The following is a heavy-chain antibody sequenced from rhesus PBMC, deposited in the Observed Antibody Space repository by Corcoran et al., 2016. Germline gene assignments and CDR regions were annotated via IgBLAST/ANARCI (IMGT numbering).Heavy chain of an antibody. Sequence: QVQLQESGPGLVTPSETLSLPCAVSGYSISSGYYWGWLRQPLGQRLGWIGSIYGSGGGNYLNPSLKSRVTLSVDTSKNQFSLKRSAVTAADTAVYYCARVGSSWAEWDTVGTEWYFDLWGPGTPITISS. J-gene: IGHJ2*01. CDR3: ARVGSSWAEWDTVGTEWYFDL. V-gene: IGHV4S14*01. CDR1: GYSISSGYY. D-gene: IGHD5-42*01. CDR2: IYGSGGGN.